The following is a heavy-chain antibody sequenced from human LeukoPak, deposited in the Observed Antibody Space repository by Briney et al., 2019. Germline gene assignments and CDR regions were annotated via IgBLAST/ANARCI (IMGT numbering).Heavy chain of an antibody. J-gene: IGHJ6*02. V-gene: IGHV3-33*01. CDR3: ARDPQHSMDV. D-gene: IGHD5-18*01. CDR1: GFTFSSHG. Sequence: GRSLRLSCVGSGFTFSSHGMHWVRQAPGKGLEWVAVIWYDGSNKYYADSVKGRFTISRDDSKNTLYLQMNSLRAEDTAVYYCARDPQHSMDVWGQGTTVTVS. CDR2: IWYDGSNK.